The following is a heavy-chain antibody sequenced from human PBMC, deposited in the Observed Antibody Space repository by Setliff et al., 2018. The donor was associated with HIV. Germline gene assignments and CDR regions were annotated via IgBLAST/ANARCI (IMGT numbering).Heavy chain of an antibody. CDR3: ARDGVAGFMLYH. V-gene: IGHV1-69*10. Sequence: ASVKVSCKASGGTFSSYAISWVRQAPGQGLEWMGGIIPILGIANYAQKFQGRVTITTDESTSTAYMELSSLRSEDTAVYYCARDGVAGFMLYHWGQGTLVTVSS. D-gene: IGHD6-19*01. CDR1: GGTFSSYA. CDR2: IIPILGIA. J-gene: IGHJ5*02.